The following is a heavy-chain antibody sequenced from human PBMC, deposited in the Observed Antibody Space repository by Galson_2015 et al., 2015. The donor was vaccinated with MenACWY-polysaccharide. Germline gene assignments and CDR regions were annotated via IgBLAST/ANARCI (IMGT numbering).Heavy chain of an antibody. Sequence: ATLSLTCGVSSGSFSGYYWGWIRQSPGKGLEWIGEINQSGIANYNPSLKSRATTSIETSKNQVSLKVTSLTAADTAVYYCARVRWGYSYGYFNIDQWGQGTLVTVSS. V-gene: IGHV4-34*01. CDR1: SGSFSGYY. J-gene: IGHJ4*02. D-gene: IGHD5-18*01. CDR3: ARVRWGYSYGYFNIDQ. CDR2: INQSGIA.